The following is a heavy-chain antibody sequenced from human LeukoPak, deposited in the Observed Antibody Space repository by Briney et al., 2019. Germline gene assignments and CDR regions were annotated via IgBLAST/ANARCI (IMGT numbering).Heavy chain of an antibody. V-gene: IGHV3-30*02. J-gene: IGHJ4*02. D-gene: IGHD6-19*01. CDR2: IPFDGSDE. CDR3: ARDMYGYSSGVDY. CDR1: GFRLTTYG. Sequence: PGGSLRLSCEVSGFRLTTYGTHWVRQAPGKGLEWVAYIPFDGSDEYYVDSVKGRFSISRDNSKNTLFLQMNSLRAEDTTVYYCARDMYGYSSGVDYWGQGTLVTVSS.